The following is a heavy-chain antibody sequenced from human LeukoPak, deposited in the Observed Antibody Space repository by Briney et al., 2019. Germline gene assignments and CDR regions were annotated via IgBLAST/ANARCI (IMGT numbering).Heavy chain of an antibody. CDR2: ISNDGSRE. J-gene: IGHJ4*02. Sequence: GGSLRLSCAPSGFTFSRHGMHWVRQAPGKGLEWVAIISNDGSREYYAHSVEGRFTISRDNSKNTLYLQMDSLRAEDTAVYYCARDRAWNYFDYWGQGTLVTVSS. CDR1: GFTFSRHG. V-gene: IGHV3-30*03. CDR3: ARDRAWNYFDY. D-gene: IGHD3-3*01.